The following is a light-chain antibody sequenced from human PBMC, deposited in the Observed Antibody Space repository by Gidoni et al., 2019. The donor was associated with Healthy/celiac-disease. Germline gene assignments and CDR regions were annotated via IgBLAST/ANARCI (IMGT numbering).Light chain of an antibody. CDR2: DAS. Sequence: EIVLTQSPATLSVSPGERATLSCRASQSVSSYLAWYQQKPGQAPRLLLYDASNRATGIPARFSGSGSGTDFTLTISRLEPEDFAVYYCQQRSNWPPGVTFGGGTKVEIK. J-gene: IGKJ4*01. CDR3: QQRSNWPPGVT. V-gene: IGKV3-11*01. CDR1: QSVSSY.